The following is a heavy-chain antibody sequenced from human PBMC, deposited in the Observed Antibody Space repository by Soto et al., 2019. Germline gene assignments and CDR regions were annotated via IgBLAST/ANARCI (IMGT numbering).Heavy chain of an antibody. CDR3: ARGVRYCSSTSCYAITHYSYYGMDV. V-gene: IGHV1-2*04. D-gene: IGHD2-2*01. CDR2: INPNSGGT. CDR1: GYTFTGYY. J-gene: IGHJ6*02. Sequence: VSVKVSCKASGYTFTGYYMHWVRQAPGQGLEWKEWINPNSGGTNYAQKLQGWVTMTRDTSISTAYMELSRLRSDDTAVYYCARGVRYCSSTSCYAITHYSYYGMDVWGQGTTVTVSS.